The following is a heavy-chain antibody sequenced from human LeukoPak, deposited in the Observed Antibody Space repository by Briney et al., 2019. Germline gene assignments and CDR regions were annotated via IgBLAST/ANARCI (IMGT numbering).Heavy chain of an antibody. CDR1: GFTFSSYA. D-gene: IGHD6-13*01. J-gene: IGHJ4*02. CDR2: ISGSGGST. Sequence: GGSLRLSCAASGFTFSSYAMSWVRQAPGKGLEWVRQAPGKGLEWVSAISGSGGSTYYADSVKGRFTISRDNSRNTLYLQMNSLRAEDTAVYYCARDAVSLAAAGTSDYWGQGSLVTVSS. V-gene: IGHV3-23*01. CDR3: ARDAVSLAAAGTSDY.